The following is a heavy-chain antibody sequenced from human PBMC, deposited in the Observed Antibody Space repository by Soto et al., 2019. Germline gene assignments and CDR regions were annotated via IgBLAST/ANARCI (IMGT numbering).Heavy chain of an antibody. CDR3: VPSAKPDKDMAGYYYYRMDV. D-gene: IGHD2-15*01. J-gene: IGHJ6*02. V-gene: IGHV4-61*01. CDR2: IYYSGSS. CDR1: GDSLNSGTYY. Sequence: SETLSLTCTVSGDSLNSGTYYWSGIRQPPGKGLEWIGRIYYSGSSDQHPSRKSRGSMSGETSKNQFYLKLYLVTAAAADIYLCVPSAKPDKDMAGYYYYRMDVWGQGTKVTVS.